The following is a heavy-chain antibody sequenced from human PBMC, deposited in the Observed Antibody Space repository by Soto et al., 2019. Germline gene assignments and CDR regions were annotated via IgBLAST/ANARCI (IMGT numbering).Heavy chain of an antibody. D-gene: IGHD1-26*01. CDR2: IIPSFGTP. Sequence: QVQLVQSGDEVKKPGSSVKVSCKASGGSFSSYAFSWVRQAPGQGLEWMGGIIPSFGTPNYAQRFQGRVTIRADDSTTTVYMDLRRLRSEDTAVYYCARGSSSTVGPTGWFEPWGQGTLVTVSS. CDR1: GGSFSSYA. CDR3: ARGSSSTVGPTGWFEP. V-gene: IGHV1-69*01. J-gene: IGHJ5*02.